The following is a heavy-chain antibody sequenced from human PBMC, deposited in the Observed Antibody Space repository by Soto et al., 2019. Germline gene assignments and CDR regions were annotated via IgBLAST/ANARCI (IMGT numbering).Heavy chain of an antibody. CDR1: AFTFSNYA. V-gene: IGHV3-23*01. D-gene: IGHD1-26*01. J-gene: IGHJ3*02. Sequence: EVQLLESGGGLVQPGGSLRLSCAASAFTFSNYAMNWVRQAPGKGLEWVSSISAIGSTSYYADSVKGRFTISRDNSKNTLYLQMNSLRAEDTAVYYCAKVWWELLQRVDSFDIWGQGTMVTVSS. CDR3: AKVWWELLQRVDSFDI. CDR2: ISAIGSTS.